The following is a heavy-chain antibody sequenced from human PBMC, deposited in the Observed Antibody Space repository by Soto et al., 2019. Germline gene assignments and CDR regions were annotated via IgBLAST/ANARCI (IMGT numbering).Heavy chain of an antibody. CDR2: INAGNGNT. CDR1: GYTFINYA. Sequence: ASVKVSCKSSGYTFINYAIFWVCQAPGQRLEWMGWINAGNGNTKYSQKFQGRVTITRDASASTAYMELSSLTSEDTAVYYCTREGQFYDSRGFYYSFDSWGQGTRVTVSS. D-gene: IGHD3-22*01. V-gene: IGHV1-3*01. CDR3: TREGQFYDSRGFYYSFDS. J-gene: IGHJ4*02.